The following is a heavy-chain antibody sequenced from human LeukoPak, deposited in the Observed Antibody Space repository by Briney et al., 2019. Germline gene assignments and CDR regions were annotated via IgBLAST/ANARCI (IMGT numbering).Heavy chain of an antibody. D-gene: IGHD3-16*02. CDR1: GYTFTGYY. V-gene: IGHV1-2*02. CDR3: ARTNNMITFGGVIVHDAFDI. Sequence: ASVKVSCKASGYTFTGYYMHWVRQAPGQGLEWMGWINPNSGGTNYAQKFQGRVTMTRDTSISTAYMELSRLRSDDTAVYYCARTNNMITFGGVIVHDAFDIWGQGTMVTVSS. CDR2: INPNSGGT. J-gene: IGHJ3*02.